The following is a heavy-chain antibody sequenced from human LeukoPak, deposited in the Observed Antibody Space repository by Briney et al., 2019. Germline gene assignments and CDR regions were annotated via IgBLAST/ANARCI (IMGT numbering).Heavy chain of an antibody. CDR3: ARDLRSSGYYAFDY. V-gene: IGHV3-30*03. D-gene: IGHD3-22*01. CDR2: ITYDGSNK. J-gene: IGHJ4*02. Sequence: GGSLRLSCAASGFSFKDYNIHWVRQAPGKGLEWVAVITYDGSNKYYTDSVRGRFTISRDNSKSTLYLQMNSLRPEDTAVYYCARDLRSSGYYAFDYWGQGTLVTVSS. CDR1: GFSFKDYN.